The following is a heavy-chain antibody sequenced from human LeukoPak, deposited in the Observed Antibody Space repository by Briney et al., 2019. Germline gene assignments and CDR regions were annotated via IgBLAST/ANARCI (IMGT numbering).Heavy chain of an antibody. CDR2: IYHSGST. Sequence: PSETLSLTCAVSGGSISSSNWWSWVRQPPGKGLEWIGEIYHSGSTNYNPSLKSRVTISEDTSKNQFSLKLSSVTAADTAVYYCARRRLRPSIDYWGQGTLVTVSS. J-gene: IGHJ4*02. CDR3: ARRRLRPSIDY. V-gene: IGHV4-4*02. D-gene: IGHD4-17*01. CDR1: GGSISSSNW.